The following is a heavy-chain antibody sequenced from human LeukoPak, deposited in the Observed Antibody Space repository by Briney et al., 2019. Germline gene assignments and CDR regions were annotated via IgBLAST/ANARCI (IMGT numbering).Heavy chain of an antibody. Sequence: GGSLRLSCAASGFTFSSYAMHWVRQAPGKGLEWVAVISYDGSNKYYADSVKGRFTISRDNSKNTLYLQMNSLRTEDTAVYYYATAPYGPYWGQGTLVTVSS. CDR2: ISYDGSNK. CDR3: ATAPYGPY. V-gene: IGHV3-30-3*01. D-gene: IGHD2-8*01. CDR1: GFTFSSYA. J-gene: IGHJ4*02.